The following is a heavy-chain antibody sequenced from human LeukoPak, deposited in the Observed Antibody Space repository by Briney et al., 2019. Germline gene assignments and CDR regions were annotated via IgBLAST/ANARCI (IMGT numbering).Heavy chain of an antibody. CDR2: INHSGST. J-gene: IGHJ5*02. CDR1: GGSFSGYY. D-gene: IGHD3-10*01. Sequence: PSETLSLTCAVYGGSFSGYYWSWIRQPTGKGLEWIGEINHSGSTNYNPSLKSRVTISVDTSKNQFSLKLSSVTAADTAVYYCARGVFRGYYGSGSYYNRNWFDPWGQGTLVTVSS. CDR3: ARGVFRGYYGSGSYYNRNWFDP. V-gene: IGHV4-34*01.